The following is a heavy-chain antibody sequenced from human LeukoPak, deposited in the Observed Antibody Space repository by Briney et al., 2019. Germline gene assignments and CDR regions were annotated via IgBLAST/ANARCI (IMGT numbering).Heavy chain of an antibody. CDR2: INWNGGST. D-gene: IGHD3-10*01. Sequence: GGSLRLSCAASGFTFDDYGMRWVRQAPGKGLECVSGINWNGGSTGYADSVKGRFTISRDNAKNSLYLQMNSLRAEDTALYHCARDLGYYYGSGSYDYWGQGTLVTVSS. J-gene: IGHJ4*02. V-gene: IGHV3-20*01. CDR1: GFTFDDYG. CDR3: ARDLGYYYGSGSYDY.